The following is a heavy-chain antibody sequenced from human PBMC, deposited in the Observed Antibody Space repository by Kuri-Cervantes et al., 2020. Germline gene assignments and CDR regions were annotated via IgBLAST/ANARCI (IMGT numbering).Heavy chain of an antibody. D-gene: IGHD3-22*01. V-gene: IGHV4-30-4*08. CDR2: IYYSGST. CDR3: ARARYDSSGWTSDY. J-gene: IGHJ4*02. Sequence: SWIRQPPGKGLEWIGYIYYSGSTYYNPSLKSRVTISVDTSKNQFSLKLSSVTAADTAVYYCARARYDSSGWTSDYWGQGTLVTVSS.